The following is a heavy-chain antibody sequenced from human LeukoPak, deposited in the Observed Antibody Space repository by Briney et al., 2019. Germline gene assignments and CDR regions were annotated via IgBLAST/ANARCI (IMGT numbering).Heavy chain of an antibody. Sequence: PSQTLSLTCTVSGGSISSGDYYWSWIRQPPGKGLEWIGSIYYSGSTYYNPSLKSRVTISVDTSKNQFSLKLSSVTAADTAVYYCARTYYDILTGYSQEGYDAFDIWGQGTMVTVSS. CDR3: ARTYYDILTGYSQEGYDAFDI. CDR2: IYYSGST. J-gene: IGHJ3*02. V-gene: IGHV4-39*01. CDR1: GGSISSGDYY. D-gene: IGHD3-9*01.